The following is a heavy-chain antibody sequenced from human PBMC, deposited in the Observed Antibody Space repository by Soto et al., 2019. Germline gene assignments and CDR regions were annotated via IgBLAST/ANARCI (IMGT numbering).Heavy chain of an antibody. CDR2: ISWDSGKI. CDR3: AKANPGRYGDYESNWFEP. V-gene: IGHV3-9*01. CDR1: GFSIDDFA. Sequence: PGGSLRLSCAASGFSIDDFAMHWVRQAPGKGLEWVSSISWDSGKIGYADSVTGRFSVSRDNSKNSLFLQMSSLKPEDTAFYFCAKANPGRYGDYESNWFEPWGQGTMVTVSS. J-gene: IGHJ5*02. D-gene: IGHD4-17*01.